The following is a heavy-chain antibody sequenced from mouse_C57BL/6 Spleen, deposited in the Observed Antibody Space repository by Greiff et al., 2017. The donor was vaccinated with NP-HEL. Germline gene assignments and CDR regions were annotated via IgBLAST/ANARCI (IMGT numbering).Heavy chain of an antibody. V-gene: IGHV3-6*01. CDR1: GYSITSGYY. CDR2: ISYDGSN. CDR3: ARGDGYYGFAY. D-gene: IGHD2-3*01. J-gene: IGHJ3*01. Sequence: VQLKESGPGLVKPSQSLSLTCSVTGYSITSGYYWNWIRQFPGNKLEWMGYISYDGSNNYNPSLKNRISITRDTSKNQFFLKLNSVTTEDTATYYCARGDGYYGFAYWGQGTLVTVSA.